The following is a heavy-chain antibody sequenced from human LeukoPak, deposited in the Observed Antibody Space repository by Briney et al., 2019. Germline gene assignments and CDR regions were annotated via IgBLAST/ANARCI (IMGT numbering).Heavy chain of an antibody. J-gene: IGHJ6*04. V-gene: IGHV4-59*01. CDR2: IYYTGTT. D-gene: IGHD2-15*01. Sequence: SETLSLTCTVSGVSITSSYWSWLRQPPGGELESIGYIYYTGTTKSNPSLESRVTISVDTSKNQLSLKLSFVTAADTATYFCGGEPRLLDVWGKGITVTVSS. CDR1: GVSITSSY. CDR3: GGEPRLLDV.